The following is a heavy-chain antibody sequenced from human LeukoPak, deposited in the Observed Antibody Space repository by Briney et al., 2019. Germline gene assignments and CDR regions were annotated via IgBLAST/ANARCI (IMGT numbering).Heavy chain of an antibody. D-gene: IGHD3-10*01. CDR2: IYYSGST. J-gene: IGHJ4*02. CDR3: AGSGSYFTQIDY. V-gene: IGHV4-39*07. Sequence: SETLSLTCTVSGGSISSSSYYWGWIRQPPGKGLEWIGSIYYSGSTYYNPSLKSRVTISVDTSKNQFSLKLSSVTAADTAVYYCAGSGSYFTQIDYWGQGTLVTVSS. CDR1: GGSISSSSYY.